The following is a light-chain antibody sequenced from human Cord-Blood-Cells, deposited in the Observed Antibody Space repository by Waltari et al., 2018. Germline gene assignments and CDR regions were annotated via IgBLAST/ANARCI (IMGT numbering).Light chain of an antibody. Sequence: DIQMTQSPSSLSASVGDRVTITCRASQSISSYLNWYQQKPGKAAKLPIYAASSLQSGVPSRFSGSGSGTAFTLTISSLQPEDFATYYCQQSYSTPFTFGPGTKVDIK. CDR1: QSISSY. CDR2: AAS. V-gene: IGKV1-39*01. J-gene: IGKJ3*01. CDR3: QQSYSTPFT.